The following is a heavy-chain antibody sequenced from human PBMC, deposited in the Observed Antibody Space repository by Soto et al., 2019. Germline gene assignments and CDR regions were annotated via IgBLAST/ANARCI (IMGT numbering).Heavy chain of an antibody. V-gene: IGHV4-59*11. CDR1: GGSISGQY. D-gene: IGHD3-9*01. J-gene: IGHJ4*02. CDR3: ARILTGYYHFDS. Sequence: PSETLSLTCTVSGGSISGQYWSWIRQPPGGALEWIAYIYGSSTTIYHPSLESRVTISGDTSKNQFFLNLTSVTAADTAVYYCARILTGYYHFDSWGRGILVTVSS. CDR2: IYGSSTT.